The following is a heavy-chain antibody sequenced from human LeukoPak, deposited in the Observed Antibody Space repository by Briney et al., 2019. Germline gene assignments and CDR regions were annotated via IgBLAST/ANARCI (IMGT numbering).Heavy chain of an antibody. V-gene: IGHV1-24*01. CDR3: ATDLGIQLLHRPGAFDI. J-gene: IGHJ3*02. Sequence: ASVKVSCKVSGYTLTELSMHWVRQAPGKGLEWMGGFDPEDGETIYAQKFQGRVTMTEDTSTDTAYMELSSLRSEDTAVYYCATDLGIQLLHRPGAFDIWGQGTMVTVSS. D-gene: IGHD5-18*01. CDR2: FDPEDGET. CDR1: GYTLTELS.